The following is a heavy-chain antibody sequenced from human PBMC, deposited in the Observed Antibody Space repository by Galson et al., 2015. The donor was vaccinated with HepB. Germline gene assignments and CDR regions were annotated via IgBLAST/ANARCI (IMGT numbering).Heavy chain of an antibody. D-gene: IGHD5-12*01. CDR1: GFTFSGSA. J-gene: IGHJ6*02. CDR2: IRSKANSYAT. CDR3: TRQPREYSGYGYGMDV. V-gene: IGHV3-73*01. Sequence: SLRLSCAASGFTFSGSAMHWVRQASGKGLEWIGRIRSKANSYATAYAASVKGRFTISRDDSKNTAYLQMNSLKTEDTAVYYCTRQPREYSGYGYGMDVWGQGTTVTVSS.